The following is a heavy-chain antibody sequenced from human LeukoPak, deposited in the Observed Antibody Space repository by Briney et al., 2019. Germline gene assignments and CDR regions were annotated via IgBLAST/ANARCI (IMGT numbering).Heavy chain of an antibody. CDR3: ARVPYYYDSSGYYEYYFDY. CDR2: IYYSGST. CDR1: GGSISSYY. J-gene: IGHJ4*02. Sequence: PSETLSLTCTVSGGSISSYYWSWIRQPPGKGLEWIGHIYYSGSTNYNPSLKSRVTISVDTSKNQFSLKLSSVTAADTAVYYCARVPYYYDSSGYYEYYFDYWGQGTLVTVSS. D-gene: IGHD3-22*01. V-gene: IGHV4-59*01.